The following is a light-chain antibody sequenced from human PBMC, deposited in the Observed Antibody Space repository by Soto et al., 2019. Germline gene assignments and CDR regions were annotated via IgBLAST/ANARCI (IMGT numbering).Light chain of an antibody. CDR2: LGS. CDR1: QSLLHSNGYNY. Sequence: DIVMTQSPLSLPVTPGEAASISCRSSQSLLHSNGYNYSDWYLQKPGQSPQLLIYLGSNRASGVPDRFSGSGSGTDFTLKISRVEAEDVGVYYCMQALQTPDTFGQGTKLEI. J-gene: IGKJ2*01. CDR3: MQALQTPDT. V-gene: IGKV2-28*01.